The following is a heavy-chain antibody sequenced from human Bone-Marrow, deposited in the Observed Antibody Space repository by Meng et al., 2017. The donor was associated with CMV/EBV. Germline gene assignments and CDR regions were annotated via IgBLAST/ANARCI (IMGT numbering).Heavy chain of an antibody. D-gene: IGHD2-2*01. J-gene: IGHJ5*02. CDR3: ARGGGVVVVPAAPDNWFDP. CDR2: IYYSGST. CDR1: GGSISSSSYS. Sequence: SDPLSLTCTVSGGSISSSSYSWGWIRQPPGKGLEWIGSIYYSGSTYYNPSLKSRVTISVDTSKNQFSLKRSSATAADTAGYYCARGGGVVVVPAAPDNWFDPWGQGTLVTVSS. V-gene: IGHV4-39*07.